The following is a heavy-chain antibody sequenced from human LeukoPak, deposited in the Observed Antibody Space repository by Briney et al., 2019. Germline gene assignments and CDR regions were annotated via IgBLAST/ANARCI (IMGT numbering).Heavy chain of an antibody. CDR2: ICTSGST. V-gene: IGHV4-61*02. Sequence: SQTLSLTCTVSGGSISSGSYYWSWIRQPAGKGLEWIGRICTSGSTNYNPSLKSRVTISVDTSKNQFSLKLSSVTAADTAVYYCARDLGYYGSGTPFDYWGQGTLVTVSS. D-gene: IGHD3-10*01. CDR1: GGSISSGSYY. CDR3: ARDLGYYGSGTPFDY. J-gene: IGHJ4*02.